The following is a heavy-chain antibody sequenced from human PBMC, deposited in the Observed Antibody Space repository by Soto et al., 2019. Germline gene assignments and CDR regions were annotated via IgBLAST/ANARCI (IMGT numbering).Heavy chain of an antibody. D-gene: IGHD2-15*01. Sequence: QVQLQESGPGLVKPSETLSLTCTVSGGSISSYYWSWIRQPPGKGLEWIGYIYYSGSTNYNPSLKSRGTISVDTSKNQFFLKLSSVTAADTAVYYCASSRAAYYYYYYMDVWGKGTTVTVSS. CDR1: GGSISSYY. CDR2: IYYSGST. V-gene: IGHV4-59*01. J-gene: IGHJ6*03. CDR3: ASSRAAYYYYYYMDV.